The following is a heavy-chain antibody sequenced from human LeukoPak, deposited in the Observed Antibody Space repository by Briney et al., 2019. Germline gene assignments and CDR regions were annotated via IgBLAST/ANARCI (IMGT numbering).Heavy chain of an antibody. V-gene: IGHV3-23*01. J-gene: IGHJ4*02. CDR3: ARERSRSGWFYQAIDY. D-gene: IGHD6-19*01. CDR2: ISGSGGST. CDR1: GFAFSSYA. Sequence: GGSLRLSCAASGFAFSSYAMSWVRQAPGKGLEWVSAISGSGGSTYYADSVKGRFTISRDNSKNTLYLQMNSLRAEDTAVYYCARERSRSGWFYQAIDYWGQGTLVTVSS.